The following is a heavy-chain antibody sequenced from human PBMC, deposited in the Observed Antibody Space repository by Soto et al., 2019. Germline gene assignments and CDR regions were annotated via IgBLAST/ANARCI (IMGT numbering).Heavy chain of an antibody. CDR3: TRGQFGSFDF. V-gene: IGHV3-74*01. CDR1: GFTFSSYW. D-gene: IGHD3-10*01. J-gene: IGHJ4*02. Sequence: EVQLVESGGGLVQPGGSLRLSCAASGFTFSSYWMHWVRQVPGKGLAWVSRIKTDGSDTSYADSVKGRFTISRDNAKNNLYLQMNSLRAEDAAVYYCTRGQFGSFDFWGQGTLVTVSS. CDR2: IKTDGSDT.